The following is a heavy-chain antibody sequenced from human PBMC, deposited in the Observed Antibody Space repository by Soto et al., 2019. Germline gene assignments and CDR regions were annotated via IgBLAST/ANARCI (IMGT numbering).Heavy chain of an antibody. CDR1: GASISDYY. Sequence: SETLSLTCTVSGASISDYYWIWIRHPPGKGLEWIGYIFYSGTTDYNPPLKSRVTISEDKTKNQFSLSLNSVTPADTAVYYCARSGRQYYDFWDGFLFDYWGQGIVVTVSS. J-gene: IGHJ4*02. CDR2: IFYSGTT. D-gene: IGHD3-3*01. V-gene: IGHV4-59*13. CDR3: ARSGRQYYDFWDGFLFDY.